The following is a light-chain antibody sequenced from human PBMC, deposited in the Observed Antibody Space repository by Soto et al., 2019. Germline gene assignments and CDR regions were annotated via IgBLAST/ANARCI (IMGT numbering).Light chain of an antibody. CDR2: GAS. J-gene: IGKJ5*01. CDR1: QRISTN. Sequence: EIVMTQFPATLSLSPGTRATLSCRASQRISTNLAWYQHKPGQAPSLLIYGASNRATGIPDRFSGSESGTDFTLTISSLEPEDSALFYCQQRSNQITFGQGTRLEIK. CDR3: QQRSNQIT. V-gene: IGKV3-11*01.